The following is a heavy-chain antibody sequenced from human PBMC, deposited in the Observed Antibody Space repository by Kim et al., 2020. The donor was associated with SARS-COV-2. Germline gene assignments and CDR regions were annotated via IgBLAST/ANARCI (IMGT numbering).Heavy chain of an antibody. J-gene: IGHJ4*02. V-gene: IGHV3-11*05. CDR2: ISSSSSYT. Sequence: GGSLRLSCAASGFTFSDYYMSWIRQAPGKGLEWVSYISSSSSYTNYADSVKGRFTISRDNAKNSLYLQMNSLRAEDTAVYYCARGVRKGGYSYGYSPYFDYWGQGTLVTVSS. CDR3: ARGVRKGGYSYGYSPYFDY. CDR1: GFTFSDYY. D-gene: IGHD5-18*01.